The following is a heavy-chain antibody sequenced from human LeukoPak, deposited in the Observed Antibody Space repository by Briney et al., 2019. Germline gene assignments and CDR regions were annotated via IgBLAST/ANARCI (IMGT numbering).Heavy chain of an antibody. Sequence: GGSLRLSCAASGFTFSSYCMHWVRQAPGKGLEWVAFIRYDGNNKYYADSVKGRFTIYRDNSKNTLYLQMNRLRAADTAVYYCAKDKDYYMDVWGKGTTVTISS. J-gene: IGHJ6*03. CDR2: IRYDGNNK. V-gene: IGHV3-30*02. CDR3: AKDKDYYMDV. CDR1: GFTFSSYC.